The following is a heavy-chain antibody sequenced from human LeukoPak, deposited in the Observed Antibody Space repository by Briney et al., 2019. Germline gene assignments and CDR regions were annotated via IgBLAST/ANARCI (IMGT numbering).Heavy chain of an antibody. CDR1: GGSISSYY. CDR2: IYYSGST. V-gene: IGHV4-59*01. Sequence: SSETLSLTCTVSGGSISSYYWSWIRQAPGKGLEWIGYIYYSGSTNYNPSLKSRVTISVDTSKNQFSLKLSSVTAADTAVYYCARDGPVGAGDYWGQGTLVTVSS. D-gene: IGHD1-26*01. CDR3: ARDGPVGAGDY. J-gene: IGHJ4*02.